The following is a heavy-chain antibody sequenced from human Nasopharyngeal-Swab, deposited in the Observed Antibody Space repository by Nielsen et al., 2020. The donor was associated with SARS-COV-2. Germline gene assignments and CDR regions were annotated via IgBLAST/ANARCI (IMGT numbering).Heavy chain of an antibody. CDR2: ISGGSSAI. CDR3: ANLYSSRENY. Sequence: GESLKISCAASGFTFSTYSMNWVRQAPGKGLEWVSYISGGSSAIYYADSVKGRFTISRDNAKKSLSLQMNSLRAEDTAVYYCANLYSSRENYWGQGILVTVSS. CDR1: GFTFSTYS. J-gene: IGHJ4*02. D-gene: IGHD6-13*01. V-gene: IGHV3-48*01.